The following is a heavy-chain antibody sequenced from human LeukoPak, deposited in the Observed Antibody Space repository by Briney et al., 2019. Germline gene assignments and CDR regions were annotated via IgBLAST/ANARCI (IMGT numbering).Heavy chain of an antibody. J-gene: IGHJ4*02. D-gene: IGHD2-21*02. CDR3: AKDKRGVVTAMRIYFDY. CDR1: GLNFSSYA. Sequence: GGSLRLSCAASGLNFSSYAMSWVRQAPGKGLERVSAISGSGGSTYYADSVKGRFTISRDNSKNTLYLQMNSLRAEDTAVYYCAKDKRGVVTAMRIYFDYWGQGTLVTVSS. CDR2: ISGSGGST. V-gene: IGHV3-23*01.